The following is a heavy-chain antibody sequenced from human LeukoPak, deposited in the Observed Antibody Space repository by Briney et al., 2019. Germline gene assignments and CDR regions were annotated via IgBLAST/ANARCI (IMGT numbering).Heavy chain of an antibody. CDR2: LRYDGRTK. J-gene: IGHJ4*02. CDR1: GFTFSSHG. Sequence: GGSLRLSCAASGFTFSSHGMHWVRQAPGKGLEGVAVLRYDGRTKYYAESVKGRFTISRDNSKNTLYMQMNSLRAEDTAVYYCARDYCGGDCYVDYWGQGTLVTVSS. V-gene: IGHV3-33*01. D-gene: IGHD2-21*02. CDR3: ARDYCGGDCYVDY.